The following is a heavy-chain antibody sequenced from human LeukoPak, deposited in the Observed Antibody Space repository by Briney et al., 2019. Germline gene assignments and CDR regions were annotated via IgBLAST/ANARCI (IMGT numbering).Heavy chain of an antibody. CDR1: GFTFSSYV. D-gene: IGHD1-26*01. J-gene: IGHJ4*02. V-gene: IGHV3-23*01. CDR2: LTGSGGNT. CDR3: PKSRVGYDY. Sequence: GGSLRLSCAASGFTFSSYVMSWVRQAPGQGLEWVSTLTGSGGNTYYADSVKGRFTISRDNSKNTLYLQMNSLRAEDTAVYYCPKSRVGYDYWGQGTLVTVSS.